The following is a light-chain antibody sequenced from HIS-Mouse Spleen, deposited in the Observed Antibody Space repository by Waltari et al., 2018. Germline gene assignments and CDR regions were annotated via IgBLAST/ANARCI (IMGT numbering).Light chain of an antibody. CDR3: QQYDNLPT. CDR1: QDISNY. J-gene: IGKJ4*01. CDR2: DAS. Sequence: DIQMTQSPSSLSASVGDRVTITCQASQDISNYVNWYQQKPGKAPKLLIYDASNLETGVPSRFSGSGSGTDFTFTISSLQPEDIATYYCQQYDNLPTFGGGTKVEIK. V-gene: IGKV1-33*01.